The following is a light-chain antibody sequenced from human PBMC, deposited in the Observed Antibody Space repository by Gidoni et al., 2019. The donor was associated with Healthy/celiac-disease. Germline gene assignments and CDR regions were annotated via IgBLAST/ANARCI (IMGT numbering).Light chain of an antibody. Sequence: QPPSVSVSPGQTASITCSGDKLGDKYACWYQQKPGQSPVLVIYQDSKRPSGTPERFSGSNSGNTATLTISGTQAMDEADYYCQAWDSSTGVFGTGTKVTVL. V-gene: IGLV3-1*01. J-gene: IGLJ1*01. CDR1: KLGDKY. CDR3: QAWDSSTGV. CDR2: QDS.